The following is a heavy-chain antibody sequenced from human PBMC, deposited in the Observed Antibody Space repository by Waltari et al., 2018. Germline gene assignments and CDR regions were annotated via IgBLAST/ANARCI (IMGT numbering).Heavy chain of an antibody. J-gene: IGHJ3*02. V-gene: IGHV1-2*06. Sequence: QVQLVQSGAEVKKPGASVKVSCKASGYTFTGYYMHWLRQAPGQGLEWMGRINPNRGGTNYAQKFQGRVTMTRDTSISTAYMELSRLRSDDTAVYYCARRVRYCSGGSCYPDAFDIWGQGTMVTVSS. D-gene: IGHD2-15*01. CDR3: ARRVRYCSGGSCYPDAFDI. CDR1: GYTFTGYY. CDR2: INPNRGGT.